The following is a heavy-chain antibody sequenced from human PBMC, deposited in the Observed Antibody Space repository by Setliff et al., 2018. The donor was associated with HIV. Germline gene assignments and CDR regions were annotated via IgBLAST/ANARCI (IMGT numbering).Heavy chain of an antibody. Sequence: GESLKISCAASGFTFSSYAMSWVRQAPGKGLEWVSAISGSGGSTHYADSVKGRFTISRDNSKNTLYLQMNSLRAEDTAVYYCARVGKDGYNYNYFDYWGQGTLVTVSS. J-gene: IGHJ4*02. CDR3: ARVGKDGYNYNYFDY. D-gene: IGHD5-12*01. CDR2: ISGSGGST. V-gene: IGHV3-23*01. CDR1: GFTFSSYA.